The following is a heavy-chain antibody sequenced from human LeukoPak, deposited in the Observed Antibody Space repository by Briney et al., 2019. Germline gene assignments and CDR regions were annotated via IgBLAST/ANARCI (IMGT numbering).Heavy chain of an antibody. J-gene: IGHJ4*02. V-gene: IGHV3-21*01. Sequence: GGSLRLSCAASGFIFNNYAMSWVRQAPGKGLEWVSSISSSSSYIYYADSVKGRFTISRDNAKNSLYLQMNSLRAEDTAVYYCARLVGGYSYGYSFDYWGQGTLVTVSS. CDR1: GFIFNNYA. CDR2: ISSSSSYI. CDR3: ARLVGGYSYGYSFDY. D-gene: IGHD5-18*01.